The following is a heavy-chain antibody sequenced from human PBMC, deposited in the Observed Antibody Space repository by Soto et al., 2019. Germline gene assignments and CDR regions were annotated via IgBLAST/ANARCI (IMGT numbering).Heavy chain of an antibody. CDR1: GGTFSSYA. J-gene: IGHJ6*02. Sequence: ASVKVSCKASGGTFSSYAISWVRQAPGKGLEWMGGIIPIFGTANYAQKFQGRVTITADESTSTAYMELSSLRSEDTAVYYCASTPDYYGSGSYYNDLGYYYGMDVWGQGTTVTVSS. CDR2: IIPIFGTA. D-gene: IGHD3-10*01. CDR3: ASTPDYYGSGSYYNDLGYYYGMDV. V-gene: IGHV1-69*13.